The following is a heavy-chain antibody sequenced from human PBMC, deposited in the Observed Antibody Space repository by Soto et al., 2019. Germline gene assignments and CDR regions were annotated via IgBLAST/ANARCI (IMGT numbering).Heavy chain of an antibody. CDR3: ARGPAYSSGWYSDY. D-gene: IGHD6-19*01. CDR2: IWCAGSNK. CDR1: GFTFSSYG. V-gene: IGHV3-33*01. J-gene: IGHJ4*02. Sequence: QVQLVESGGGVVQPGRSLRLSCAASGFTFSSYGMHWVRQAPGKGLEWVAVIWCAGSNKYYADSVKGRFTISRDNSKNTLYLQMNSLRAEDTAVYYCARGPAYSSGWYSDYWGQGTLVTVSS.